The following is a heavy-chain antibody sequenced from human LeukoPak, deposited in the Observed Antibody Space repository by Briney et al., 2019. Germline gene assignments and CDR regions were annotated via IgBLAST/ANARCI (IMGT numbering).Heavy chain of an antibody. Sequence: GGSLRLSCAASGFTFTSYAMHWVRQAPGKGLEWVAVISYDGSNKYYADSVKGRFTISRDNSKNTLYLQMNSLRAEDTAVYYCARDLGTHCSSTSCPRGAFDYWGQGTLVTVSS. J-gene: IGHJ4*02. CDR3: ARDLGTHCSSTSCPRGAFDY. CDR2: ISYDGSNK. D-gene: IGHD2-2*01. CDR1: GFTFTSYA. V-gene: IGHV3-30*04.